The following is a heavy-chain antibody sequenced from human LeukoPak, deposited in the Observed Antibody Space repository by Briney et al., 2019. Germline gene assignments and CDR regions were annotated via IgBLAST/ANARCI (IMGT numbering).Heavy chain of an antibody. Sequence: PGGSLRLSCAASGFTFSSYGMHWVRQAPGKGLEWVAVIWYDGSNKYYADSVKGRFTISRDNSKNTLYPQMNSLRAEDTAVYYCAKDVAARRDYYYYYYMDVWGKGTTVTVSS. J-gene: IGHJ6*03. D-gene: IGHD6-6*01. CDR1: GFTFSSYG. V-gene: IGHV3-30*02. CDR3: AKDVAARRDYYYYYYMDV. CDR2: IWYDGSNK.